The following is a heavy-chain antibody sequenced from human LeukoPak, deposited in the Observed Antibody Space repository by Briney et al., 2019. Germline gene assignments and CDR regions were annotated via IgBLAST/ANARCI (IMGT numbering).Heavy chain of an antibody. CDR2: INHSGST. CDR1: GGSISSYY. V-gene: IGHV4-34*01. Sequence: SETLSLTCTVSGGSISSYYWSWIRQPPGKGLEWIGEINHSGSTNYNPSLKSRVTISVDTSKNQFSLKLSSVTAADTAVYYCASTPARDYWGQGTLVTVSS. J-gene: IGHJ4*02. CDR3: ASTPARDY.